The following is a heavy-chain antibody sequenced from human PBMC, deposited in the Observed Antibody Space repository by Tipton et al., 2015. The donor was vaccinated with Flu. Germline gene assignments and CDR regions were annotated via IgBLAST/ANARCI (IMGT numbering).Heavy chain of an antibody. J-gene: IGHJ3*02. CDR1: GSSVSSGSYY. D-gene: IGHD2/OR15-2a*01. Sequence: TLSLTCTVSGSSVSSGSYYWSWIRQPPGKGLEWIGYIYYSGSTNYNPSLKSRVTISVDTSKNQFSLKLSSVTAADTAVYYCARGEYYDAFDIWGQGTMVTVSS. CDR2: IYYSGST. V-gene: IGHV4-61*01. CDR3: ARGEYYDAFDI.